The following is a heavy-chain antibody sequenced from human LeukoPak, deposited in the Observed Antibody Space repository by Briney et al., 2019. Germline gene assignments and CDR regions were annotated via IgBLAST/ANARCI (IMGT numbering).Heavy chain of an antibody. CDR2: IYSGGTT. V-gene: IGHV3-53*01. Sequence: GGSLRLSCAASGFTVSSNYLSWVRQAPGRGLERVSVIYSGGTTYYADSVKGRFTISRDNSKNTLYLQMTSLRAEDTAVYYCARGAGAATAGYYYYYMDVWGKGTTVTVSS. CDR1: GFTVSSNY. J-gene: IGHJ6*03. D-gene: IGHD2-15*01. CDR3: ARGAGAATAGYYYYYMDV.